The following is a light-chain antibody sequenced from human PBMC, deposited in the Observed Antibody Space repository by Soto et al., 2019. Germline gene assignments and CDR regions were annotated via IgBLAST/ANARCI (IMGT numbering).Light chain of an antibody. V-gene: IGKV3D-15*01. CDR1: QSVSSN. CDR3: KQDYELLPIT. CDR2: RAS. Sequence: SPATLSVSTGERATLSCRASQSVSSNLAWYQQKPGQAPRLLIYRASTRATGIPARFSGSGSGTEFTLTISSLQPEDDAVHYCKQDYELLPITFGQGTLLEIK. J-gene: IGKJ5*01.